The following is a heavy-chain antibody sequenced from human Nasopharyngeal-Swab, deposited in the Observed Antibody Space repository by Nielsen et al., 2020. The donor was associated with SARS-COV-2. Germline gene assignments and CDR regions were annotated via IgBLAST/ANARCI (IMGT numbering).Heavy chain of an antibody. D-gene: IGHD3-3*01. CDR3: ARSYYDFWSGYLEYYYGMDV. Sequence: ASVKVSCKASGYTFTSHYVHWVRRAPGQGLEWMGIINPSGGGTTYAQKFQGRVTMTRDTSTSTVYMELSSLRSEDTAVYYCARSYYDFWSGYLEYYYGMDVWGQGTTVTVSS. V-gene: IGHV1-46*01. CDR1: GYTFTSHY. J-gene: IGHJ6*02. CDR2: INPSGGGT.